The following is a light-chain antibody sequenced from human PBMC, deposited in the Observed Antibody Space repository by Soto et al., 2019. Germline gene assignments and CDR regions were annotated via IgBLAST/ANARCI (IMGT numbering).Light chain of an antibody. CDR2: DAS. CDR3: QQYDNLSFT. Sequence: DIQMTQSPSTLSASVGDRVTITCRASQSISSWLAWYQQKPGKAPKLLIYDASNLETGVPSRFSGSGSGTDFTFTISSLQPEDIATYYCQQYDNLSFTVGQGTRLEIK. J-gene: IGKJ5*01. V-gene: IGKV1-33*01. CDR1: QSISSW.